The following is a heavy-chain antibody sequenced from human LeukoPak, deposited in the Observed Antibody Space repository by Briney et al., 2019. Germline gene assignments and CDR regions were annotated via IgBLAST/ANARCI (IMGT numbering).Heavy chain of an antibody. Sequence: ASVKVSCKASGYTFTSYGISWVRQAPGQGLEWMGWISAYNGNTNYAQKLQGRVTMTTDTSTSTAYMELRSLRSDDTAVYYCARDRSGCSSTSCQKLYNWFDPWGQGTLVTVSS. CDR1: GYTFTSYG. D-gene: IGHD2-2*01. CDR3: ARDRSGCSSTSCQKLYNWFDP. J-gene: IGHJ5*02. CDR2: ISAYNGNT. V-gene: IGHV1-18*01.